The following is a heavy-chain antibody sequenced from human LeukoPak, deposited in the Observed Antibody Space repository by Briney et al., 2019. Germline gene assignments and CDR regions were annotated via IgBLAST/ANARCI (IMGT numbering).Heavy chain of an antibody. CDR1: GVSISSGGYY. CDR3: ARDLSAGGYGTIDY. J-gene: IGHJ4*02. Sequence: SETLSLTCTVSGVSISSGGYYWSWMRQPPGKGLEWIGYIYDSGSTYYNPSLKSRVTISVDTSKNQFSLKLSSVPAADTAVYYCARDLSAGGYGTIDYWGQGTLVTVSS. D-gene: IGHD5-12*01. V-gene: IGHV4-30-4*01. CDR2: IYDSGST.